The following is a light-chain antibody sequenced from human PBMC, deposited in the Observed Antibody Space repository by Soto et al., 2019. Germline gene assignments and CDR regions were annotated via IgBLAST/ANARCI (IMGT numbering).Light chain of an antibody. CDR3: QQYGRSPYT. Sequence: EIVLTQSPGTLSLSPGERATLSCRASQSVSSSYLAWYQQKPGQAPRLLIYGASSRATGIPDRFSGSGSGTDFPLTISRLEPEDFAVYYCQQYGRSPYTFGQGNKLEIK. CDR1: QSVSSSY. V-gene: IGKV3-20*01. CDR2: GAS. J-gene: IGKJ2*01.